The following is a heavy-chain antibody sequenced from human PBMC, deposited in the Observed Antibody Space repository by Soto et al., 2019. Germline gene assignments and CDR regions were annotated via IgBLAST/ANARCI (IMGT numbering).Heavy chain of an antibody. Sequence: EVQLVESGGGLVKPGGSLRLSCAASGFTFSSYSMNWVRQAPGKGLEWVSSISSSSSYIYYVDSVKGRFTISRDNAKNSLYLQMNSLRAEDTAVYYCARDPGVYADYYMDVWGKGTTVTVSS. CDR1: GFTFSSYS. CDR2: ISSSSSYI. J-gene: IGHJ6*03. D-gene: IGHD2-8*01. CDR3: ARDPGVYADYYMDV. V-gene: IGHV3-21*01.